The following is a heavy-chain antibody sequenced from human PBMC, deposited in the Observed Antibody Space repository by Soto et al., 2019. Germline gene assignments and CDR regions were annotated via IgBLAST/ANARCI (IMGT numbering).Heavy chain of an antibody. CDR2: IYWDDDK. CDR3: AHRVLRTVFGLVTTTAIYFDF. J-gene: IGHJ4*02. Sequence: QITLNESGPTVVRPTETLTLTCSFSGFSLTTSGVGVGWIRPSPGKAPEWLALIYWDDDKRYSASLKSRLTITKDTSKNQVVLTVSDLDPTDTATYYCAHRVLRTVFGLVTTTAIYFDFWGQGTPVAVSS. V-gene: IGHV2-5*02. D-gene: IGHD3-3*01. CDR1: GFSLTTSGVG.